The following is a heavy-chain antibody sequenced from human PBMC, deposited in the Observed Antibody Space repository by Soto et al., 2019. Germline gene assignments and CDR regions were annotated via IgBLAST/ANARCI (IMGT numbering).Heavy chain of an antibody. D-gene: IGHD6-13*01. CDR2: IYYSGST. J-gene: IGHJ5*02. CDR3: ARHVRGQQLGGRWFDP. V-gene: IGHV4-39*01. Sequence: SETLSLTCTVSGGSISSSSYYWGWIRQPPGKGLEWIGSIYYSGSTYYNPSLKSRVTISVDTSKNQFSLKLSSVTAADTAVYYCARHVRGQQLGGRWFDPWGQGTLVTVSS. CDR1: GGSISSSSYY.